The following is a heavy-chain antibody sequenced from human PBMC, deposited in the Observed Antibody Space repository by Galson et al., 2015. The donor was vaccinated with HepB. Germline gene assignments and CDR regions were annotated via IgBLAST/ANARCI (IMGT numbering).Heavy chain of an antibody. V-gene: IGHV3-23*01. J-gene: IGHJ3*02. D-gene: IGHD1-1*01. Sequence: SLRLSCAAPGFTFSSFAMSWVRQAPGKGLEWVSTITSSGGSTYYADSVKGRFTISRDNSKSTLYLQLSSLRAEEPGVSYCVRNHLWDGWNAFDIWGQGTTVTVSS. CDR1: GFTFSSFA. CDR2: ITSSGGST. CDR3: VRNHLWDGWNAFDI.